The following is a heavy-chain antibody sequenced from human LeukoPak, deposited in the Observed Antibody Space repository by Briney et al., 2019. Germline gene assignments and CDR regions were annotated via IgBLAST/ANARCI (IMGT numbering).Heavy chain of an antibody. Sequence: GGSLRLSCAASGFTFSSYSMNWVRQALGRGLEWVSSISSSSSYIYYADSVKGRFTISRDNAKNSLYLQMNSLRAEDTAVYYCARDIWVPYPHPITAAGTGADYWGQGTLVTVSS. D-gene: IGHD6-13*01. CDR1: GFTFSSYS. CDR3: ARDIWVPYPHPITAAGTGADY. V-gene: IGHV3-21*01. J-gene: IGHJ4*02. CDR2: ISSSSSYI.